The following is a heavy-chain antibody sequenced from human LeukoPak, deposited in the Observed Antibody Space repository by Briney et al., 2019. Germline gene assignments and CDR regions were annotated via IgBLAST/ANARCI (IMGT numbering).Heavy chain of an antibody. J-gene: IGHJ4*02. D-gene: IGHD3-22*01. CDR3: ARAWQDYYDSSGFDY. Sequence: GSLRLSCAASVLTFSNALMSWVRQAPGKGVEWIGYIYYSGRTNSNPSLKSRVTISVDTSKNQFSLKLSSVTAADTAVYYCARAWQDYYDSSGFDYWGQGTLVTVSS. V-gene: IGHV4-59*01. CDR1: VLTFSNAL. CDR2: IYYSGRT.